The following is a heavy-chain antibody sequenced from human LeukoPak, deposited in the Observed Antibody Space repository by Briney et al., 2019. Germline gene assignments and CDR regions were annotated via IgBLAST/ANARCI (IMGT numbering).Heavy chain of an antibody. V-gene: IGHV3-23*01. J-gene: IGHJ6*03. CDR1: GFTFSSYG. CDR3: AKGRCGNYDILTGYLCSYMDV. D-gene: IGHD3-9*01. Sequence: GGTLRLSCAASGFTFSSYGMSWLRQAPGKGLEWVSAISGTGGTTYYADSVKGRFTISRDNSKNTLYLQMNSLRAEDTAVYYCAKGRCGNYDILTGYLCSYMDVWGKGTTVTISS. CDR2: ISGTGGTT.